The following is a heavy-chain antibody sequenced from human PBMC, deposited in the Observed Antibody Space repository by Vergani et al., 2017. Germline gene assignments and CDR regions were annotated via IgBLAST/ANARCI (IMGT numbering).Heavy chain of an antibody. CDR3: VRDRYEGTSPYNGRLLGH. Sequence: QVQLVESGGGVVQPGRSLRLSCVMSGFTVTNYAIFWVRQAPGKGLEWVSVIWHDGGNKHFADSVAGRFAISRDDSKKTVYLEMTNLRAEDTALYYCVRDRYEGTSPYNGRLLGHWSQGTRVTVSS. V-gene: IGHV3-33*01. D-gene: IGHD1-1*01. CDR1: GFTVTNYA. J-gene: IGHJ4*02. CDR2: IWHDGGNK.